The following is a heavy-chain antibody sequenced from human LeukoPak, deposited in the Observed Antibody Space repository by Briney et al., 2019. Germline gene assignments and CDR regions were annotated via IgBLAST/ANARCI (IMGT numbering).Heavy chain of an antibody. CDR2: IYGSGST. CDR1: GGSIRSY. Sequence: SETLSLTCTVSGGSIRSYWSWIRQPAGKGLEWIGRIYGSGSTDYNPSLKSRVTMSIDTSKNQFSLNLISVTAADTAVYYCARDSGTTGEVKFDPWGQGTLVTVSS. V-gene: IGHV4-4*07. J-gene: IGHJ5*02. CDR3: ARDSGTTGEVKFDP. D-gene: IGHD3-10*01.